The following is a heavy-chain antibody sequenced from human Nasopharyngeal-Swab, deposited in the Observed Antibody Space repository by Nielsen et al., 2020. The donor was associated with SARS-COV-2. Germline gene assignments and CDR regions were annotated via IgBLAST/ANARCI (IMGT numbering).Heavy chain of an antibody. J-gene: IGHJ4*02. V-gene: IGHV3-33*01. Sequence: GGSLRLSCAASGFTFSNYGMHWVRQAPGKGLEWVAVIWYDGSNKNYADSVKGRFTISRDNSKNTVYLQMNSLRAEDTAVYYCAAAPSGDYGGYWGQGTLVTVSS. CDR1: GFTFSNYG. D-gene: IGHD4-23*01. CDR3: AAAPSGDYGGY. CDR2: IWYDGSNK.